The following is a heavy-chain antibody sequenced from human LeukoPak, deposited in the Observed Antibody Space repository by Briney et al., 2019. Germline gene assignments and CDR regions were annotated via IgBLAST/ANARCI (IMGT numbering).Heavy chain of an antibody. D-gene: IGHD3-3*01. V-gene: IGHV4-4*07. CDR2: IYTSGST. Sequence: SETLSLTCTVSDGSISSYYWSWIRQPAGKGLEWIGRIYTSGSTNYNPSLKSRVTMSVDTSKNQFSLKLSSVTAADTAVYYCARDFDFWSGYSYGWFDPWGQGTLVTVSS. CDR3: ARDFDFWSGYSYGWFDP. J-gene: IGHJ5*02. CDR1: DGSISSYY.